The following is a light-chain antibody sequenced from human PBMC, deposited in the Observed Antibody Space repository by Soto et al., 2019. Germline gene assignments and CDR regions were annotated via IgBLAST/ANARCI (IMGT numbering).Light chain of an antibody. J-gene: IGLJ1*01. CDR3: AAWDDSLNGYV. V-gene: IGLV1-44*01. CDR2: SNN. Sequence: QSELTQPPSASGTPGQRVTISCSGSSSNIGSNTVNWYQQLPGTAPKLLIYSNNQRPSGVPDRFSGSKSGTSASLAISGLQSEDEADYYCAAWDDSLNGYVFGTGTKVTV. CDR1: SSNIGSNT.